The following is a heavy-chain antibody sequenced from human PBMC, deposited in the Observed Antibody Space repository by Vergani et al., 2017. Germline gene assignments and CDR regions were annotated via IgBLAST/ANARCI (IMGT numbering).Heavy chain of an antibody. V-gene: IGHV4-38-2*01. CDR3: ARSMTMIVVVRADAFDI. D-gene: IGHD3-22*01. CDR2: IYHSGST. J-gene: IGHJ3*02. CDR1: GYSISSGYY. Sequence: QVQLQESGPGLVKPSETLSLTCAVSGYSISSGYYWGWIRQPPGKGLEWIGSIYHSGSTYYNPSLKSRVTISVDTSKNQFSLKLSSVTAADTAVYYCARSMTMIVVVRADAFDIWGQGTMVTVSS.